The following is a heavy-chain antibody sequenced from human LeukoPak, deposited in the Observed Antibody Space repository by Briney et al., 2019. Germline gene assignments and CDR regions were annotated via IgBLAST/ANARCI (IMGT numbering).Heavy chain of an antibody. CDR1: GGSISSSSYY. CDR3: ARALDYGNYFDY. J-gene: IGHJ4*02. D-gene: IGHD4-17*01. V-gene: IGHV4-61*05. Sequence: SETLSLTCTVSGGSISSSSYYWGWIRQPPGKGLEWIGYIYYSGSTNYNPSLKSRVTISVDTSKNQFSLKLSSVTAADTAVYYCARALDYGNYFDYWGQGTLVTVSS. CDR2: IYYSGST.